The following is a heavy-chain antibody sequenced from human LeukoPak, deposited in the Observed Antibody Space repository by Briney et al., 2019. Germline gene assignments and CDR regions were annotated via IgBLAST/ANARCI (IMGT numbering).Heavy chain of an antibody. V-gene: IGHV4-39*01. CDR2: IYYSGST. D-gene: IGHD5-24*01. J-gene: IGHJ6*02. CDR1: GGSISSSSYY. Sequence: SETLSLTCTVSGGSISSSSYYWGWIRQPPGQGLEWIGSIYYSGSTYYNPSLKSRVTISVDTSKNQFSLKLSSVTAADTAVYYCARRRRDGYNSLNYYYYYDMDVWGQGTTVTVSS. CDR3: ARRRRDGYNSLNYYYYYDMDV.